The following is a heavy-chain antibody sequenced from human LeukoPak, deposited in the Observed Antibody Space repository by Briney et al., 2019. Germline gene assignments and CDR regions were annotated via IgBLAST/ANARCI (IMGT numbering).Heavy chain of an antibody. CDR1: GFTFSSYE. V-gene: IGHV3-48*03. Sequence: GGSLRLSCAASGFTFSSYEMNWVRQAPGKRLEWVSYISSSANTIYYADSVKGRFTISRDNAKNSLYLEMNSLRAEDTAVYYCSRRVEMATEPFEYWGQGTLVTVSS. CDR3: SRRVEMATEPFEY. CDR2: ISSSANTI. J-gene: IGHJ4*02. D-gene: IGHD5-24*01.